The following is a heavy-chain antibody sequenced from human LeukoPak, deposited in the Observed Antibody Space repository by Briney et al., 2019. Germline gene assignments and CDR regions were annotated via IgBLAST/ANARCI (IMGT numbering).Heavy chain of an antibody. J-gene: IGHJ4*02. V-gene: IGHV4-39*07. CDR1: GGSISSHRHF. CDR2: IYYSGST. D-gene: IGHD1-26*01. Sequence: PSETLSLTCTVSGGSISSHRHFWGWIRQPPGRGLEWIANIYYSGSTYSNPSLRSRVTISVDTSKNQFSLKLSSVTAADTAVFYCARLAGWEPFDDWGQGALVTVSS. CDR3: ARLAGWEPFDD.